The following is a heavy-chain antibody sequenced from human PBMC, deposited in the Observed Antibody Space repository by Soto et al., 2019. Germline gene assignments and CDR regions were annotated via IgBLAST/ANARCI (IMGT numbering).Heavy chain of an antibody. CDR3: ARSDILTGYLIDY. CDR1: GYTFTSYD. J-gene: IGHJ4*02. V-gene: IGHV1-8*01. Sequence: ASVKVSCKASGYTFTSYDINWVRQATGQGLEWMGWMNPNSGNTGYAQKFQGRVTMTRNTSISTAYMELSSLRSEDTAVYYCARSDILTGYLIDYWGQGTLVTVSS. D-gene: IGHD3-9*01. CDR2: MNPNSGNT.